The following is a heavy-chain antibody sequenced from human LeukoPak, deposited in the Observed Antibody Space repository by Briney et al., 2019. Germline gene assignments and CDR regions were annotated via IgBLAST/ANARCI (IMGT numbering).Heavy chain of an antibody. V-gene: IGHV3-53*01. J-gene: IGHJ5*02. CDR3: ARDPTIFGVVNWFDP. Sequence: PGGSLRLSCAASGFTVSSNYMSWVRQAPGKGLEWVSVIYSGGSTYYADSVKGRFTISRDNAKNSLYLQMNSLRAEDTAVYYCARDPTIFGVVNWFDPWGQGTLVTVSS. CDR2: IYSGGST. CDR1: GFTVSSNY. D-gene: IGHD3-3*01.